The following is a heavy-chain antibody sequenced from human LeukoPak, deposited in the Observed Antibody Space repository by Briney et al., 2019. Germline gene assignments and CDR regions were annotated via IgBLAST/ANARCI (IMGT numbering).Heavy chain of an antibody. D-gene: IGHD6-13*01. Sequence: SQTLSLTCAISGDRVSSNSAVWNWIRQSPSRGLEWLGRTYYRSKWYNDYAVSVTINPDTSKNQFSLQLNSVTPEDTAVYYCARVGKRMAAAGDYYFYMDVWGKGTTVTISS. V-gene: IGHV6-1*01. CDR1: GDRVSSNSAV. CDR2: TYYRSKWYN. J-gene: IGHJ6*03. CDR3: ARVGKRMAAAGDYYFYMDV.